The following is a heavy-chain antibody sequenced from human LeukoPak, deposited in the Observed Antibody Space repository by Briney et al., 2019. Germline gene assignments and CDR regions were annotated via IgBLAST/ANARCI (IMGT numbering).Heavy chain of an antibody. CDR3: GGFGYEAAVDL. CDR2: IKPDESET. V-gene: IGHV3-7*01. D-gene: IGHD6-13*01. Sequence: PGGSLRLSCAASGLTFNTYWMTWVRQAPGKGLEWVANIKPDESETYYVDTVKGRFTISRDNAKNLLYVQMNSLRGEDTAVYYCGGFGYEAAVDLWGQGTLVTVSS. CDR1: GLTFNTYW. J-gene: IGHJ4*02.